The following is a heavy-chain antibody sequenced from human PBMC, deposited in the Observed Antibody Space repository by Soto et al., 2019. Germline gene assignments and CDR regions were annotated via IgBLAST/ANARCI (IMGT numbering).Heavy chain of an antibody. D-gene: IGHD3-3*01. CDR3: AKGPTIFGVIIVAEYYYGMDV. J-gene: IGHJ6*02. CDR1: GFIFSTSG. CDR2: ISGSGGSP. V-gene: IGHV3-23*01. Sequence: GGSLRLSCVASGFIFSTSGMSWVRQAPGKGRQWVSAISGSGGSPYYADSVKGRFTISRDNSKNTLYLEMPSLRADDTALYYCAKGPTIFGVIIVAEYYYGMDVWGQGTTVTVSS.